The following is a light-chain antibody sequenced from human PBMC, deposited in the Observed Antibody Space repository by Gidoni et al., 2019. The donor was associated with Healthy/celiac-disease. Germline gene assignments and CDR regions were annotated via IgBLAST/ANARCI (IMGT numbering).Light chain of an antibody. J-gene: IGKJ2*03. CDR3: KQYNNWPS. Sequence: EIVMTQSPATLSVSPGERATLSCRASQSVSSNLAWYQQKPGQAPRRLIYGASTRATGIPARFSGSGSGTEFTLNISSLQSEDFAVYYCKQYNNWPSFGQGTKLEIK. CDR2: GAS. CDR1: QSVSSN. V-gene: IGKV3-15*01.